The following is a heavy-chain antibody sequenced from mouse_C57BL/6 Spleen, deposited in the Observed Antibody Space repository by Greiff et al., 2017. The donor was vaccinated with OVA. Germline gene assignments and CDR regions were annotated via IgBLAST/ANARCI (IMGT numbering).Heavy chain of an antibody. CDR1: GFTFSDYG. CDR3: ARTLYEYDEGAKGMDY. V-gene: IGHV5-17*01. J-gene: IGHJ4*01. Sequence: EVKLQESGGGLVKPGGSLKLSCAASGFTFSDYGMHWVRQAPEKGLEWVAYISSGSSTIYYADPVKGRFTISRDNAKNTLFLQMTSLRSEDTAMYYCARTLYEYDEGAKGMDYWGQGAPVTASS. D-gene: IGHD2-4*01. CDR2: ISSGSSTI.